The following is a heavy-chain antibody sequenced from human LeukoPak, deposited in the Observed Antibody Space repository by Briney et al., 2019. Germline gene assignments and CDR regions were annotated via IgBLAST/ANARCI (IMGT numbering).Heavy chain of an antibody. CDR2: INSDGSST. D-gene: IGHD5-24*01. CDR1: GFTFSSYW. Sequence: TGGSLRLSCAASGFTFSSYWMHWVRQAPGKGLVWVSRINSDGSSTSYADSVKGRFTISRDNAKNTLYLQMNSLRAEDTAVYYCAREERLERLYDAFDIWGQGTMVTVSS. J-gene: IGHJ3*02. CDR3: AREERLERLYDAFDI. V-gene: IGHV3-74*01.